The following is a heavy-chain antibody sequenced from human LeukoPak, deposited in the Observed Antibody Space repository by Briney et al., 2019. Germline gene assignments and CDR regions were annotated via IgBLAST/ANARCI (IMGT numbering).Heavy chain of an antibody. CDR2: ISSNGATT. D-gene: IGHD6-6*01. J-gene: IGHJ4*02. CDR1: GFIFNRFY. CDR3: VKDRSIAAPNNDFFDS. V-gene: IGHV3-64D*06. Sequence: GGSLRLSCSASGFIFNRFYLHWVRQAPGKGLEFVSHISSNGATTYYADSVKGRFTISRDNSKNTLYLQMSSLRADDTAVYYCVKDRSIAAPNNDFFDSWGQGALVTVSS.